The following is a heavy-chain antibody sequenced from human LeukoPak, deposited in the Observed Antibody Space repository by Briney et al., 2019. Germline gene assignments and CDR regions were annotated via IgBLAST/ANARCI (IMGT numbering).Heavy chain of an antibody. CDR2: ISYDGSNK. J-gene: IGHJ3*02. V-gene: IGHV3-30*04. CDR3: ARGGSSWDFAFDI. D-gene: IGHD6-13*01. Sequence: TGGSLRLSCAASGFTFSSYAMHWVRQAPGKGLEWVAVISYDGSNKYYADSVKGRFTISRDNSKNTLYLQMNSLRAEDTAVYYCARGGSSWDFAFDIWGQGTMVTVSS. CDR1: GFTFSSYA.